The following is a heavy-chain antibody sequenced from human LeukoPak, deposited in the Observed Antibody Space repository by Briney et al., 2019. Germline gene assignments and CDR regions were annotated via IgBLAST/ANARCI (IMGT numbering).Heavy chain of an antibody. CDR3: AREPVHYYDSSGYYYGEDY. D-gene: IGHD3-22*01. Sequence: SETLSLNCTVSGGSISSSRYYWGWIRKPPGKRLEWIGRIYYSGSTYYNPSLKSRVTISVDTSKNQFSLKLSSVTAADTAVYYCAREPVHYYDSSGYYYGEDYWGQGTLVTVS. V-gene: IGHV4-39*02. CDR2: IYYSGST. CDR1: GGSISSSRYY. J-gene: IGHJ4*02.